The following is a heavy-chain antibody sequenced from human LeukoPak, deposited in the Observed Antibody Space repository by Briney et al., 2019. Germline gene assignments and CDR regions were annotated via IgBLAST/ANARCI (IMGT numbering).Heavy chain of an antibody. CDR3: TRSTNLEAFDI. V-gene: IGHV4-61*01. CDR1: GGSVSSGTYY. CDR2: IYYSGST. D-gene: IGHD2-8*01. J-gene: IGHJ3*02. Sequence: PSETLSLTCTVPGGSVSSGTYYWNWIRQPPGKGLEWIGYIYYSGSTNYNPSLKSRVTVSVDTSKNQCSLKLNSVTTADTAVYYCTRSTNLEAFDIWGQGTMVTVSS.